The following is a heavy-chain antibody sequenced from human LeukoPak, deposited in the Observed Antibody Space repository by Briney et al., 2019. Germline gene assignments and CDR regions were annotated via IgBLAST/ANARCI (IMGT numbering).Heavy chain of an antibody. J-gene: IGHJ4*02. CDR1: GFTFSGYG. CDR2: ISGSGGST. D-gene: IGHD3-10*01. CDR3: ARDSTMVRGVIPFDY. V-gene: IGHV3-23*01. Sequence: GGSLRLSCAASGFTFSGYGMSWVRQAPGKGLKWVSAISGSGGSTYYADSVKGRITISRDNSKNTLYLQMNSLRAEDTAVYYCARDSTMVRGVIPFDYWGQGTLVTVSS.